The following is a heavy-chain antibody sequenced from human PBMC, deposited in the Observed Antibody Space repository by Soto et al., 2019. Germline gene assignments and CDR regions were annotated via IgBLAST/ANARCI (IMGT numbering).Heavy chain of an antibody. Sequence: ASVKVACKASGYTFSNYAIQWVLQAPGQRLEWLAWINSGNGDTKYSQDFQGRVTITRDTSASTAYMELSSLGSEDTAVYYCARGKRYFDLLSSFDYWGQGTLVTISS. CDR3: ARGKRYFDLLSSFDY. D-gene: IGHD3-9*01. CDR2: INSGNGDT. J-gene: IGHJ4*02. V-gene: IGHV1-3*01. CDR1: GYTFSNYA.